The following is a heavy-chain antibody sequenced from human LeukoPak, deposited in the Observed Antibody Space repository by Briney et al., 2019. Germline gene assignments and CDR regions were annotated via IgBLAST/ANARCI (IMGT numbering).Heavy chain of an antibody. V-gene: IGHV3-74*01. CDR3: AILTGYSAVASDY. CDR1: GFTFSSYW. D-gene: IGHD3-9*01. J-gene: IGHJ4*02. CDR2: INSDGSST. Sequence: GGSLRLSCAASGFTFSSYWMHWVRQAPGKGLVWVSRINSDGSSTSYADSVKGRFTISRDNAKNTLYLQMNSLRAEDTAVYYCAILTGYSAVASDYWGPGTLVTVSS.